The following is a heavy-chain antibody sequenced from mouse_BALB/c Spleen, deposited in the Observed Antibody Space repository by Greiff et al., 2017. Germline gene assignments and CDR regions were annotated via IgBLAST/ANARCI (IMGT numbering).Heavy chain of an antibody. CDR2: ILPGSGST. CDR3: AREADYVRSFPWFAY. V-gene: IGHV1-9*01. D-gene: IGHD1-1*01. CDR1: GYTFSSYW. Sequence: VQLQQSGAELMKPGASVKISCKATGYTFSSYWIKWVKQRPGHGLEWIGEILPGSGSTNYNEKFKSKATFPAYTSSNTAYKQLSSLTSEDSAISYCAREADYVRSFPWFAYWGQGTLVTVSA. J-gene: IGHJ3*01.